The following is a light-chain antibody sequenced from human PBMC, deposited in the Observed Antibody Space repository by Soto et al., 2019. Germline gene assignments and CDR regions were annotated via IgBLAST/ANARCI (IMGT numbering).Light chain of an antibody. Sequence: QSALTHPASVSGSPGQSITISCAGTGGDIGAYNYVSWYQQHPGKAPKLMIYEVSERPSGVPDRFSGSKSSNTASLTVSGLQAEDDADYYCSSYAGSNNFVFGTGTKVTVL. V-gene: IGLV2-8*01. CDR2: EVS. CDR1: GGDIGAYNY. J-gene: IGLJ1*01. CDR3: SSYAGSNNFV.